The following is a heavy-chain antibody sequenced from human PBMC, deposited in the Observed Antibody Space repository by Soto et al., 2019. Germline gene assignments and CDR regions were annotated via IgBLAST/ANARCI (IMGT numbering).Heavy chain of an antibody. CDR1: GFTFTRYS. CDR2: ISSTTNYI. V-gene: IGHV3-21*06. Sequence: GGSLRLSCAASGFTFTRYSMNWVRQAPGKGLEWVSSISSTTNYIYYGDTMKGRFTISRDNAKNSLYLEMNSLRAEDTAVYYCARESEDLTSNFDYWGQGTLVTVSS. CDR3: ARESEDLTSNFDY. J-gene: IGHJ4*02.